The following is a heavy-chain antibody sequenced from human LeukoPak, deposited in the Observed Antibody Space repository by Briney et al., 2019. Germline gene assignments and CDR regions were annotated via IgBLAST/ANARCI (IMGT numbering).Heavy chain of an antibody. CDR3: ARLHYDFWSGSAANWFDP. CDR1: GGSISSYY. Sequence: SETLSLTCTASGGSISSYYWSWIRQPPGKGLEWIGYIYYSGSTNYNPSLKSRVTISVDTSKNQFSLKLSSVTAADTAVYYCARLHYDFWSGSAANWFDPWGQGTLVTVSS. D-gene: IGHD3-3*01. V-gene: IGHV4-59*08. J-gene: IGHJ5*02. CDR2: IYYSGST.